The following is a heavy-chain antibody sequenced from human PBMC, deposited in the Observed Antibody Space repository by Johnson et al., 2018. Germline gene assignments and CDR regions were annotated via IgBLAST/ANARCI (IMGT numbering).Heavy chain of an antibody. V-gene: IGHV3-53*01. CDR2: IYSGDST. CDR1: GFTVSSNY. D-gene: IGHD3-22*01. CDR3: AKDMYYHDSSDDAFDI. Sequence: VQLVESGGGLIQPGGSLRLSCAASGFTVSSNYMSRVRQAPGKGLEWVSIIYSGDSTYYADSVKGRFTLSRENSKNTLYLQMNSLRTEDTAVYYRAKDMYYHDSSDDAFDIWGQGTMVTFSS. J-gene: IGHJ3*02.